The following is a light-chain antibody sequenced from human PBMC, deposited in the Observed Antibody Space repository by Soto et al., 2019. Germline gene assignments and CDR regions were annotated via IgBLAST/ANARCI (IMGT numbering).Light chain of an antibody. CDR3: QKYISALWT. CDR1: QGISNY. Sequence: DIHMTQSPASLSAWIGDIVRISFRASQGISNYLAWYQQKPGKVPKLLIYAASTLQSGVPSRFSGSGSGTDFTLTISSLQPQDVATYYCQKYISALWTFGQGTKVDIK. J-gene: IGKJ1*01. V-gene: IGKV1-27*01. CDR2: AAS.